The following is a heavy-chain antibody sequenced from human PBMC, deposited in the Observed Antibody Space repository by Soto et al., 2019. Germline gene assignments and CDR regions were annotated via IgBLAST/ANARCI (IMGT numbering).Heavy chain of an antibody. V-gene: IGHV4-28*01. CDR3: ARMVVSAPNYFDS. D-gene: IGHD2-21*02. Sequence: SETLSLTCAVSVYSISSNNWWGWIRQPPGKGLEWIGEIHHSGSTNYNPSLKYRVTISVDKSKNQFALKVSSVTAADTAVYYCARMVVSAPNYFDSWGQGTQVTVSS. CDR2: IHHSGST. J-gene: IGHJ4*02. CDR1: VYSISSNNW.